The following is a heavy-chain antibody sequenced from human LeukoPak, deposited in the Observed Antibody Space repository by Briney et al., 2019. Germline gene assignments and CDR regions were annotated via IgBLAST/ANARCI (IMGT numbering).Heavy chain of an antibody. D-gene: IGHD3-22*01. CDR1: GGSFSGYY. CDR3: ARPYYYDSSGYYDAFDI. J-gene: IGHJ3*02. V-gene: IGHV4-38-2*01. Sequence: PSETLSLTCAVYGGSFSGYYWGWIRQPPGKGLEWIGSIYHSGSTYYNPSLKSRVTISVDTSKNQFSLKLSSVTAADTAVYYCARPYYYDSSGYYDAFDIWGQGTMVTVSS. CDR2: IYHSGST.